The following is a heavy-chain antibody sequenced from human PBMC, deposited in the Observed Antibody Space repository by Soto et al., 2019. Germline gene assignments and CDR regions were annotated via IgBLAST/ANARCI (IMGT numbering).Heavy chain of an antibody. CDR1: GGTFSSYA. V-gene: IGHV1-69*12. J-gene: IGHJ6*02. CDR2: IIPIFGTA. Sequence: QVQLVQSGAEVKKPGSSVKVSCKASGGTFSSYAISWVRQAPGQVLEWMGGIIPIFGTADYAQKFQGRVTITAEDFTSTAYMELSSLRSEDTAVYYCARHLGGNHYYYGMDVWGQGTTVTVSS. CDR3: ARHLGGNHYYYGMDV. D-gene: IGHD3-16*01.